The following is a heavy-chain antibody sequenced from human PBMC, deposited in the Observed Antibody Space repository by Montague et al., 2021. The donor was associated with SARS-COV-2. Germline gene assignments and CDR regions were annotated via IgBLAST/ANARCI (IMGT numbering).Heavy chain of an antibody. V-gene: IGHV3-21*01. D-gene: IGHD2-15*01. Sequence: SLRLSCAASGFTFSSYSMNWVRQAPGKGLEWVSSISSISSYIYYADSVKGRFTISRANAKNSLYLQMNSLRAEDTAVYYCASDRGERHAADYWGQGTLVTVSS. CDR2: ISSISSYI. CDR3: ASDRGERHAADY. J-gene: IGHJ4*02. CDR1: GFTFSSYS.